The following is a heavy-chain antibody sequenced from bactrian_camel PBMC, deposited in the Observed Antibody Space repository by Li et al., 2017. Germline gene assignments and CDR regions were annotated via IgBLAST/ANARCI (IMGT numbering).Heavy chain of an antibody. V-gene: IGHV3-2*01. CDR1: GFTFSTYY. J-gene: IGHJ4*01. CDR2: IYTSGGTT. D-gene: IGHD1*01. Sequence: QVQLVESGGGLVQPGGSLRLSCAASGFTFSTYYMSWVRQAPGKGLEWVSSIYTSGGTTYYGDSVKERFTISQDVAKNTLYLQMNNLKPEDTGMYYCAAVSRVNCFTLGARFTNPSTFDYWGQGTQVTVS. CDR3: AAVSRVNCFTLGARFTNPSTFDY.